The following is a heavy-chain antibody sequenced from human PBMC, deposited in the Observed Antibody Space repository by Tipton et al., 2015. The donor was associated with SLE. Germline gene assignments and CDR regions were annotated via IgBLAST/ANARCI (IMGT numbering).Heavy chain of an antibody. CDR1: GFSFSSYW. CDR2: IKQDGSEK. Sequence: SLRLSCAASGFSFSSYWMSWVRQAPGKGLEWVANIKQDGSEKYYVDSVKGRFTTSRDNAQNSLYLQMNSLRAEDTAVYYCARRIAGSSTGGNFDYWGQGTLVTVSS. CDR3: ARRIAGSSTGGNFDY. V-gene: IGHV3-7*01. J-gene: IGHJ4*02. D-gene: IGHD2-2*01.